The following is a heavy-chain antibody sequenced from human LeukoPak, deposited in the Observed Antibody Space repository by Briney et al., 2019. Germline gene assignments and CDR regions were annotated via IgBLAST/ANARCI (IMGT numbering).Heavy chain of an antibody. CDR3: AREEYSSSSGSFDI. D-gene: IGHD6-6*01. J-gene: IGHJ3*02. CDR2: ISSSTNYI. V-gene: IGHV3-21*01. CDR1: GFTFSSYS. Sequence: GGSLRLSCAASGFTFSSYSMNWVRQAPGKGLGWVSFISSSTNYIYYADSVKGRFTISRDNAKNSLYLQMNSLRAEDTDVYYCAREEYSSSSGSFDIWGQGTMVTVSS.